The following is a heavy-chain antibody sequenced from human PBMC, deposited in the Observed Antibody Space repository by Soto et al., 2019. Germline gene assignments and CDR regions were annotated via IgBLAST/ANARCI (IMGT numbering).Heavy chain of an antibody. V-gene: IGHV3-21*06. CDR2: ISSTTNYT. D-gene: IGHD3-22*01. CDR1: GFTFTRYS. Sequence: GGSLRLSCAASGFTFTRYSMNWVRQAPGKGLEWVSSISSTTNYTYYGDSMKGRLTISRDNAKNSVYLEMSSLRAEDTAVYYCASGAAFYYDTSHYWGQGTLVTVSS. J-gene: IGHJ4*02. CDR3: ASGAAFYYDTSHY.